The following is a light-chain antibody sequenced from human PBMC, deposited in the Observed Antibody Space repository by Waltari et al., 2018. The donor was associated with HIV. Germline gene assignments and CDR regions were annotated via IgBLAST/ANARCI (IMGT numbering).Light chain of an antibody. CDR2: EVT. V-gene: IGLV2-8*01. J-gene: IGLJ2*01. Sequence: QPALTQPPSASGSPGQSVAISCTGTSSDIGSYNFVHWYHQQPGGAPKLIILEVTKRPTGVPDRFSGSKSGNTAALTVSGLLPEDDADYYCSSYAGSNRFVVFGGGTRLTVL. CDR1: SSDIGSYNF. CDR3: SSYAGSNRFVV.